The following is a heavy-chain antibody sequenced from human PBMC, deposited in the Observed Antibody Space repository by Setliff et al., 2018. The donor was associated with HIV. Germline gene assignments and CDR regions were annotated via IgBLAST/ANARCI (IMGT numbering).Heavy chain of an antibody. CDR2: IIPMHGIP. V-gene: IGHV1-69*10. D-gene: IGHD6-6*01. CDR1: GGTFSSYA. J-gene: IGHJ4*02. CDR3: ARARRMALHPGPGGYSSSSVGLDY. Sequence: ASVKVSCKASGGTFSSYAISWVRQAPGQGLEWMGVIIPMHGIPNSAQKFQGGVTITTDESTSTAYMELSSLRSEDTAVYYCARARRMALHPGPGGYSSSSVGLDYWGQGTLVTVSS.